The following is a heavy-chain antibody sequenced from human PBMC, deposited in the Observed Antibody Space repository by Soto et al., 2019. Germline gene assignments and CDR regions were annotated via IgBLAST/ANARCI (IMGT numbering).Heavy chain of an antibody. CDR2: IYTSGST. CDR1: GGSISSYY. V-gene: IGHV4-4*07. Sequence: SETLSVTCTVSGGSISSYYWSWIRQPAGKGLEWIGRIYTSGSTNYNPSLKSRVTMSVDTSKNQFSLKLSSVTAADTAVYYGTCSSLYYYYYGMEVWGKGTTVTVS. D-gene: IGHD6-6*01. J-gene: IGHJ6*04. CDR3: TCSSLYYYYYGMEV.